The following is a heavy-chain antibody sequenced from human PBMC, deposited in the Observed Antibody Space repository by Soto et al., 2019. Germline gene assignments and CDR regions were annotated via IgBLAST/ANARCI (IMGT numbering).Heavy chain of an antibody. D-gene: IGHD2-15*01. J-gene: IGHJ4*02. CDR2: ISPMFGAA. Sequence: QVQLVQSGAEMKKPGSSVKVSCQSSGGTFNTYAMNWVRQAPGQGPEWMGDISPMFGAANYAPTFQGRVTITADESTSTSYMQLSSLTSEDTALYFCAREVQVHTPAFVYWGQGTLVTVSS. CDR1: GGTFNTYA. CDR3: AREVQVHTPAFVY. V-gene: IGHV1-69*19.